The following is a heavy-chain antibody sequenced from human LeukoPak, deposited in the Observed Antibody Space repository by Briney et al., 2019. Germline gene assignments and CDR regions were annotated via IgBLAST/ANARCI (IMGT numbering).Heavy chain of an antibody. CDR3: ARHPTSLLGYYYGMGV. CDR1: GYSFTSYW. CDR2: IYPGDSDT. J-gene: IGHJ6*02. Sequence: GESLKISCKGSGYSFTSYWIGWVRQMPGKGLEWMGIIYPGDSDTRYSPSFQGQVTISADKSISTAYLQWSSLKASDTAMYYCARHPTSLLGYYYGMGVWGQGTTVTVSS. D-gene: IGHD2-15*01. V-gene: IGHV5-51*01.